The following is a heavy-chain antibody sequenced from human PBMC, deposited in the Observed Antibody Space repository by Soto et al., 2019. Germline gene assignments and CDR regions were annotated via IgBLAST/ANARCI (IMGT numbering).Heavy chain of an antibody. J-gene: IGHJ4*02. D-gene: IGHD3-3*01. CDR2: ISGSGGST. CDR3: AKDGHSDFWSGYYDY. V-gene: IGHV3-23*01. CDR1: GFTFSSYA. Sequence: GGSLRLSCAASGFTFSSYAMSWVRQAPGKGLEWVSDISGSGGSTYYADSVKGRFTISRANSKNTLYLQMNSLRAEDAAVYYCAKDGHSDFWSGYYDYWGQGTLVTVSS.